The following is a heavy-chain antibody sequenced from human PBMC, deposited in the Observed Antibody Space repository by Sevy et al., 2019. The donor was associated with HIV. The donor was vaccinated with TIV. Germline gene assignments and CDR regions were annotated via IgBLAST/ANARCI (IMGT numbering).Heavy chain of an antibody. J-gene: IGHJ4*02. CDR2: ITRNSYEAYGGTT. D-gene: IGHD5-12*01. Sequence: GGSLRLSCTTSGFTFDDYAMTWFRQAPGKGLEWVAFITRNSYEAYGGTTDYAASVIGRFIISRDDSKSIAYLQMNSLKTADTSVYYCTGGLATADTPEYYFDYWGQGTLVTVSS. CDR3: TGGLATADTPEYYFDY. V-gene: IGHV3-49*03. CDR1: GFTFDDYA.